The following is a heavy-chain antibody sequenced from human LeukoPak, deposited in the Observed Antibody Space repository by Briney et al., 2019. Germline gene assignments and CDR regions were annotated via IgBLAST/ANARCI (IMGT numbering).Heavy chain of an antibody. CDR3: AKDGSGCSGGSCYQNFDY. CDR2: ISGSGGST. J-gene: IGHJ4*02. D-gene: IGHD2-15*01. Sequence: GGSLRLSCAASGFTFSSYAMSWVRQAPGKGLEWVSAISGSGGSTYYADSVKGRFTISRDNSKNTLYLQMNSLRAEDTAVYYCAKDGSGCSGGSCYQNFDYWGQGTLVTVSP. V-gene: IGHV3-23*01. CDR1: GFTFSSYA.